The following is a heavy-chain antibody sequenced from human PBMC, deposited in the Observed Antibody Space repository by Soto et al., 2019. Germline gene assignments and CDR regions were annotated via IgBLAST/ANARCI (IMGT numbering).Heavy chain of an antibody. CDR1: GFICSSYD. Sequence: EVQMLESGGGLVQPGGSLRLSCAASGFICSSYDMSWVRQAPGKGLEWVSAISGSGGSTYYADSVKGRFTISRDNSKNTLYLQMNSLRAEDTAVYYCAKTTRATHYYFDYWGQGTLVTVSS. V-gene: IGHV3-23*01. CDR2: ISGSGGST. CDR3: AKTTRATHYYFDY. J-gene: IGHJ4*02. D-gene: IGHD4-17*01.